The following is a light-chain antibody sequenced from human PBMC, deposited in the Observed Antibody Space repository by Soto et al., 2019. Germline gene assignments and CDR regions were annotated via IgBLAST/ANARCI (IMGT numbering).Light chain of an antibody. Sequence: EIVLTQSPGTLSLSPGERATLSCRASQSISSSYLAWYQQKPGQAPRLLIYGVSNRATGIPDRFSGSGSGTDFTLTISRLEPEDFAVYYCQLHGDSTPEYTFGQGTKLEIK. CDR1: QSISSSY. V-gene: IGKV3-20*01. CDR2: GVS. J-gene: IGKJ2*01. CDR3: QLHGDSTPEYT.